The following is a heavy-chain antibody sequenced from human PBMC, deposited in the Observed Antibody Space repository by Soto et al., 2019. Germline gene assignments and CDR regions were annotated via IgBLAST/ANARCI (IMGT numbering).Heavy chain of an antibody. CDR1: GFIFSDYA. D-gene: IGHD3-10*01. Sequence: QVQLVESAGGVVQPGGSLRLSCSASGFIFSDYAMHWVRQAPGEGLEWVATVSSDGTAEYYATSVKGRFAISKDKSMSVLVLQMGRLGIDDTAVYYCAKAETRGRGPPFSCVWGQGTMVTVSS. CDR3: AKAETRGRGPPFSCV. V-gene: IGHV3-30*18. J-gene: IGHJ3*01. CDR2: VSSDGTAE.